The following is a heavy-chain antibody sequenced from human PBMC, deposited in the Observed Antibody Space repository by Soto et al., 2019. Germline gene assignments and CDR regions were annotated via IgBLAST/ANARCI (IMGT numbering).Heavy chain of an antibody. CDR3: AKEISYGSGS. CDR1: GFTFSNSA. CDR2: IGGTGGST. J-gene: IGHJ4*02. V-gene: IGHV3-23*01. Sequence: EVQMLESGGGLVQPGESLRLSCAASGFTFSNSAMNWDRQAPGKGLEWVSAIGGTGGSTYYADSVKGRFTISRDNSKNTLYLEMNSLRAEDTAVYYCAKEISYGSGSWGQGTLVTVSS. D-gene: IGHD3-10*01.